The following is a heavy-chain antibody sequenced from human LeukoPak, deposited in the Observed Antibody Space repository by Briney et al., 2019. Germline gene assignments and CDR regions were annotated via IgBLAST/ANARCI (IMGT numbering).Heavy chain of an antibody. J-gene: IGHJ6*03. CDR1: GFSLRHYN. CDR3: ARDVTVTIGSFYYMDV. CDR2: VSSGSTYI. Sequence: GGSLRLSCAVSGFSLRHYNMNWVRQAPGKGLERVSSVSSGSTYISYADSVEGRFTVSADIATNSLYLQMTSLRAEDTAVYYCARDVTVTIGSFYYMDVWGTGTTVTVSS. V-gene: IGHV3-21*01. D-gene: IGHD4-17*01.